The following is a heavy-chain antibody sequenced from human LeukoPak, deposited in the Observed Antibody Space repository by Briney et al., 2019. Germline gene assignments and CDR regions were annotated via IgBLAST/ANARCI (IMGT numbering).Heavy chain of an antibody. J-gene: IGHJ4*02. V-gene: IGHV1-46*01. CDR1: GYTFTGYY. Sequence: ASVNVSFKASGYTFTGYYIHWVRQAPGQGLEWMGMIYPRDGSTSYAQKFQGRVTVTRDTSTSTVHMELSGLRSEDTAVYYCARDQEGFDYWGQGTLVTVSS. CDR3: ARDQEGFDY. CDR2: IYPRDGST.